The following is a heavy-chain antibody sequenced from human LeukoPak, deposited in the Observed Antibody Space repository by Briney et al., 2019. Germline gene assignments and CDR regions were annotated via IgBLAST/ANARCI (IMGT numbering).Heavy chain of an antibody. CDR2: VYYSGST. Sequence: SETLSLTCTVSGGSISSYYWSWIRQPPGKGLEWIGYVYYSGSTNYNPSLKSRVTISEDTSKNQFSLKLSSVTAADTAVYYCARDPGSSSFLTGYYYYGMDVWGQGTTVTVSS. CDR3: ARDPGSSSFLTGYYYYGMDV. CDR1: GGSISSYY. V-gene: IGHV4-59*01. J-gene: IGHJ6*02. D-gene: IGHD6-13*01.